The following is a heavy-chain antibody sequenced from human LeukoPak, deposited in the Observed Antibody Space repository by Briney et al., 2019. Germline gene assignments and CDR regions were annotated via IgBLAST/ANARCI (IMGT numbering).Heavy chain of an antibody. V-gene: IGHV1-24*01. D-gene: IGHD3-22*01. CDR1: GYTLTELS. Sequence: ASVKVSCKVSGYTLTELSMHWLRQAPGKGHEWMGVFDPEDGETIYAQKFQGRVTMTEDTSTDTAYMELSSLRSEDTAVYYCATLTYYYDSSGYSSFDYWGQGTLVTVSS. CDR2: FDPEDGET. J-gene: IGHJ4*02. CDR3: ATLTYYYDSSGYSSFDY.